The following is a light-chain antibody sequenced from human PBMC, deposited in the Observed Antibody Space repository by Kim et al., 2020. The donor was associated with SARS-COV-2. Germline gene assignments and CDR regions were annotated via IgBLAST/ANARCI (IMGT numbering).Light chain of an antibody. CDR2: TDS. CDR1: ALPKQY. CDR3: QSADSSGSRV. V-gene: IGLV3-25*03. J-gene: IGLJ2*01. Sequence: SYELTQPPSVSVSPGQTARITCSGDALPKQYAYWYQQKPGQAPVLVIYTDSERPSGIPERFSGSSSGTTVTLTISGVQAEDEADYYCQSADSSGSRVFGGGTQLTVL.